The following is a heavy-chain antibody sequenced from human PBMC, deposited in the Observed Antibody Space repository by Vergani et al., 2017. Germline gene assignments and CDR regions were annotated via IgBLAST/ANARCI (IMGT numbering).Heavy chain of an antibody. CDR1: GFTFSSYA. CDR2: MSGSGGST. D-gene: IGHD5-24*01. V-gene: IGHV3-23*01. CDR3: AKDTMATTYYFDY. J-gene: IGHJ4*02. Sequence: EVQLLESGGGLVQPGGSLRLSCAASGFTFSSYAMSWVRQAPGKGLEWVSDMSGSGGSTYYADSVKGRFTISRDNSKNTLYLQMNSLRAEDTAVYYCAKDTMATTYYFDYWGQGTLVTVSS.